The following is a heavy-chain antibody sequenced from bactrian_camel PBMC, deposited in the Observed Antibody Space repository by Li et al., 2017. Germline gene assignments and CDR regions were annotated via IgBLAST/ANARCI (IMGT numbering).Heavy chain of an antibody. J-gene: IGHJ4*01. CDR2: MKSDGTT. V-gene: IGHV3S55*01. CDR3: AAVRFGGPLSGYDDCPLRYEYNY. Sequence: QVQLVESGGGDVQARGSLRLSCTVSGFSFEGSKMGWYRQAPGNECELVSTMKSDGTTEYGDSVKGRFTTSQNNAKTTVCLQMNSLKPEDTAVYFCAAVRFGGPLSGYDDCPLRYEYNYWGQGTQVTVS. D-gene: IGHD4*01. CDR1: GFSFEGSK.